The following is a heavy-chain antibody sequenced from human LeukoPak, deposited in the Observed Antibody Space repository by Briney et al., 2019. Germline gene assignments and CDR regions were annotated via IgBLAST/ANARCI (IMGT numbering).Heavy chain of an antibody. V-gene: IGHV3-23*01. D-gene: IGHD1-1*01. J-gene: IGHJ4*02. CDR1: GFSFSSYA. Sequence: GGSLRLSCAASGFSFSSYAMSWVRQAPGKGLEWVSAISGSGGSTYYAYSVKGRVTISRDNSESMLYLYNSSLRVEDTAVYYCERDGGEYSAEAKRLDYWGQGTLLTVSS. CDR2: ISGSGGST. CDR3: ERDGGEYSAEAKRLDY.